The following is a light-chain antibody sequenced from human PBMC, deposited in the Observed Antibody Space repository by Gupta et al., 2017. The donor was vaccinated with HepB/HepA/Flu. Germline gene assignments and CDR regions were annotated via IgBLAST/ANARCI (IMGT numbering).Light chain of an antibody. CDR2: EDS. V-gene: IGLV3-1*01. CDR3: QAWDRNTLI. Sequence: SYALTQPPSLSVSPGQTASITCSGDKLGNKYTSWYQHRPGQSPVAVIYEDSKRPSGIPERFSGYNSGNSATLTITGTQALDEADYYCQAWDRNTLIFGGGTKLTVL. J-gene: IGLJ2*01. CDR1: KLGNKY.